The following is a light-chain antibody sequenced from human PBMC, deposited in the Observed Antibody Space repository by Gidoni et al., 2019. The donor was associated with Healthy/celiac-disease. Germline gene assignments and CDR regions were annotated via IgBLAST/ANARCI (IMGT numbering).Light chain of an antibody. CDR1: QSVLYSYNNKTY. CDR2: CAS. V-gene: IGKV4-1*01. CDR3: QQYYSTLPIT. Sequence: DIVMTQSPDSLAVSLGERATINCKSSQSVLYSYNNKTYLAWYQQKPGQPPKLLIYCASTRESGVPDRFSGSGSGTDFTLTHSSLQAEDVAVYYCQQYYSTLPITFGQGTRLEIK. J-gene: IGKJ5*01.